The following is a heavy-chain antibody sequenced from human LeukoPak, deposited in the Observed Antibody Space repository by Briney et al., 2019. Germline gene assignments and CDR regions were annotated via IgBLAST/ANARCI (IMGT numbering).Heavy chain of an antibody. J-gene: IGHJ4*02. CDR2: IRYDGSNK. V-gene: IGHV3-30*02. D-gene: IGHD6-19*01. Sequence: GGSLRLSCAASGFTFGSYGMHWVRQAPGKGLEWVAFIRYDGSNKYYADSVKGRFTISRDNSKNTLYLQMNSLRAEDTAVYYCAKDSLKYSSGWYGGWFDYWGQGTLVTVSS. CDR1: GFTFGSYG. CDR3: AKDSLKYSSGWYGGWFDY.